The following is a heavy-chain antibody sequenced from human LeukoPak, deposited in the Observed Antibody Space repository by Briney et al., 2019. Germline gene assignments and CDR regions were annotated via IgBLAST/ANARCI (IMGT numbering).Heavy chain of an antibody. Sequence: PGGSLRLSCAASGFTFSSSAMSWVRQAPGKGLEWVSTISGSGDRTYYADSVKGRFTISRDNAKNSLYLQMNSLRAEDTAVYYCVRYTRYCSGGNCYFLQTFFDYWGQGTLVTVSS. CDR2: ISGSGDRT. J-gene: IGHJ4*02. CDR1: GFTFSSSA. CDR3: VRYTRYCSGGNCYFLQTFFDY. D-gene: IGHD2-15*01. V-gene: IGHV3-23*01.